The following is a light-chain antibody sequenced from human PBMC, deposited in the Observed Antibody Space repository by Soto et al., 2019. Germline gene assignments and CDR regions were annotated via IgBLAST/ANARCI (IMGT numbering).Light chain of an antibody. CDR1: SSDVGVYNY. V-gene: IGLV2-11*01. CDR3: CSYAGSYTFV. CDR2: DVS. J-gene: IGLJ1*01. Sequence: QSVLAQPRSVSGSPGQSVTISCTGTSSDVGVYNYVSWYQQYPGKAPKIMIYDVSKRPSGVPDRFSGSKSDNTASLTIFGLQAEDEADYYCCSYAGSYTFVFGIGTKVTVL.